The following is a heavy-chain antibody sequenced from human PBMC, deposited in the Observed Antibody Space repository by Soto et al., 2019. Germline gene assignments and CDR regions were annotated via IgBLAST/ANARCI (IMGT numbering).Heavy chain of an antibody. D-gene: IGHD1-26*01. CDR3: ARSEATGLDY. CDR2: VYYGGRT. V-gene: IGHV4-59*11. J-gene: IGHJ4*02. CDR1: GGSISPHY. Sequence: PSETLSLTCNVSGGSISPHYWSWIRQPPGKGLEWVGYVYYGGRTSYNPSLKSRVTISLDKSKNQFSLRLSSVTAADTAVYYCARSEATGLDYWGQGTLVTVSS.